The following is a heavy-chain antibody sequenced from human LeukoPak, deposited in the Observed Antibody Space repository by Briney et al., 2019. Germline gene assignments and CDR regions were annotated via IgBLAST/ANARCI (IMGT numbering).Heavy chain of an antibody. V-gene: IGHV1-8*01. Sequence: ASVKVSCKASGYTFTSYDINWVRQATGQGLEWMGWMNPNSGNTGCAQEFQGRVTMTRNTSISTAYMELSSLRSEDTAVYYCARGWYNGGGFDPWGQGTLVTVSS. J-gene: IGHJ5*02. CDR3: ARGWYNGGGFDP. CDR2: MNPNSGNT. D-gene: IGHD2-8*01. CDR1: GYTFTSYD.